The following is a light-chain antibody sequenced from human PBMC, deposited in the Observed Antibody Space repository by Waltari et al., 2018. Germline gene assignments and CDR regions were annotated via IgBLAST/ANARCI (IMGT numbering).Light chain of an antibody. CDR3: MQGTQWPRT. V-gene: IGKV2-30*01. J-gene: IGKJ1*01. CDR2: KVS. CDR1: QSLIYSDGNTY. Sequence: DVVMTQSPLSLPVTLGQPASISCRSSQSLIYSDGNTYLNWFQQRPGQSPRHLIYKVSNRDSGVPDRFSGSGSGTDFTLKISRVEAEDVGFYFCMQGTQWPRTFGQGTKVEIK.